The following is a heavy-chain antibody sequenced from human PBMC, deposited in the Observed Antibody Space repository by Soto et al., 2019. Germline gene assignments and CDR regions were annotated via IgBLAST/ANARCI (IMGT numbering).Heavy chain of an antibody. D-gene: IGHD6-13*01. CDR1: GGSFSGYY. J-gene: IGHJ6*02. Sequence: QVQLQQWGAGLLKPSETLSLTCAVYGGSFSGYYWSWIRQPPGKGLEWIGEINHSGSTNYNPSLKSRVTISVDTSKNQFSLKLSSVTAADTAVYYCARGWRVGIAAAGTLTNRYGMDVWGQGTTVTVSS. CDR2: INHSGST. CDR3: ARGWRVGIAAAGTLTNRYGMDV. V-gene: IGHV4-34*01.